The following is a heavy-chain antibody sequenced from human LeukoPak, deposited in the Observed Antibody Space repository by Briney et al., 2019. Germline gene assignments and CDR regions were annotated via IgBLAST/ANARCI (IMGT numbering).Heavy chain of an antibody. V-gene: IGHV4-59*01. D-gene: IGHD6-13*01. CDR1: GGSISSYY. Sequence: SETLSLTCTVSGGSISSYYWSWIRQPPGKGLEWIGYIYYSGSTNHNPSLKSRVTISVDTSKNQFSLKLSSVTAADTAVYYCARGRVGSSWVNFDYWGQGTLVTVSS. CDR3: ARGRVGSSWVNFDY. J-gene: IGHJ4*02. CDR2: IYYSGST.